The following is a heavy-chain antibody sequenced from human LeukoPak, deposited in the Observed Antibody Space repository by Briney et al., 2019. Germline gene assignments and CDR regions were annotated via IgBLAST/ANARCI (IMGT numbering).Heavy chain of an antibody. CDR3: ARISAVAGTWVTDYYGMDV. D-gene: IGHD6-19*01. CDR1: GGSFSGYY. CDR2: INHSGST. V-gene: IGHV4-34*01. Sequence: SETLSLTCAVYGGSFSGYYWSWIRQPPGKGLEWIGEINHSGSTYYNPSLKSRVTMSVDTSKNQFSLKLSSVTAADTAVYYCARISAVAGTWVTDYYGMDVWGQGTTVTVSS. J-gene: IGHJ6*02.